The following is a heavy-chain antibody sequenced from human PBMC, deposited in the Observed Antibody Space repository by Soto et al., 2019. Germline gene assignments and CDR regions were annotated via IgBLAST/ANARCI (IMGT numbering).Heavy chain of an antibody. D-gene: IGHD2-21*02. Sequence: SETLSLTCTVSGGSISGYYWSWIRQPPGKGLEWIGYMYNTGSTVYNPSNKSRVTISVDTSKNQFSLKLNSVTAADTAVYYCARDLWGYCGTDCYPLDVWGQGTTVT. CDR3: ARDLWGYCGTDCYPLDV. CDR1: GGSISGYY. V-gene: IGHV4-59*01. J-gene: IGHJ6*02. CDR2: MYNTGST.